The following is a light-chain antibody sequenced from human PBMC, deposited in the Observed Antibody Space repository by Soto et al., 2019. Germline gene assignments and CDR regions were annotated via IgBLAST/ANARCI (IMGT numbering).Light chain of an antibody. J-gene: IGKJ5*01. CDR2: LGS. Sequence: DIVMTQSPLSLPVTPGEPASISCRSSQSLLHSNGYNFLDWYLQKPGQSPQLLIYLGSNRASGVPDRFSGSTSCTDFTLKISRVEAEDVGVYYCMQALQTPITFGQGTRLEIK. V-gene: IGKV2-28*01. CDR3: MQALQTPIT. CDR1: QSLLHSNGYNF.